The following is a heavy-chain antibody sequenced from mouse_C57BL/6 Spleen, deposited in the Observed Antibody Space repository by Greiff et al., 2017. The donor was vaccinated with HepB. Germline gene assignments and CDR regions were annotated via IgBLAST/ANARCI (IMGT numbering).Heavy chain of an antibody. CDR1: GYSITSGYY. Sequence: VQLQQSGPGLVKPSQSLSLTCSVTGYSITSGYYWNWIRQFPGNKLEWMGYISYDGSNNYNPSLKNRISITRDTSKNQFFLKLNSVTTEDTATYYCARDEDYYGSSYGWYFDVWGTGTTVTVSS. CDR2: ISYDGSN. CDR3: ARDEDYYGSSYGWYFDV. D-gene: IGHD1-1*01. V-gene: IGHV3-6*01. J-gene: IGHJ1*03.